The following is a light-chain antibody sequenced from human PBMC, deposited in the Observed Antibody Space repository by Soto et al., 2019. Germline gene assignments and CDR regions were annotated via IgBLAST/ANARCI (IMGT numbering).Light chain of an antibody. Sequence: ILMTQSPATLSVSPGERSTFSCRASQSVGSNLAWYQQKPGQAPRLLIYYASTRDTGVPARFSGSGSGTDFTLTISSLEPEDFAVYYCQQRSNWPITFGQGTRLEIK. CDR2: YAS. V-gene: IGKV3-11*01. CDR3: QQRSNWPIT. CDR1: QSVGSN. J-gene: IGKJ5*01.